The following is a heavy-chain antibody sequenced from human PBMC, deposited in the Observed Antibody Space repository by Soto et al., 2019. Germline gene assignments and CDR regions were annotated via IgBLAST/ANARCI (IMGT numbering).Heavy chain of an antibody. CDR3: AHQLRYYYDTRVEYCQH. Sequence: QITLKESGPTLVKPTQTLTLTCTFSGFSLNTSGVGVGWIRQPPGKALEWLALIYWDHDKRYSPSLKSRLTITNDTYKPQVVLTLTDMDHFDTATYYCAHQLRYYYDTRVEYCQHWGQGSLVTVSS. J-gene: IGHJ1*01. CDR1: GFSLNTSGVG. V-gene: IGHV2-5*02. D-gene: IGHD3-22*01. CDR2: IYWDHDK.